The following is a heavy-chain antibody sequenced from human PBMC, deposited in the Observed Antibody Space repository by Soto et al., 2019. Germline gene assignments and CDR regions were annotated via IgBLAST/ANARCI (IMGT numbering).Heavy chain of an antibody. CDR2: IRSKAYGGTT. D-gene: IGHD5-12*01. Sequence: PGGSLRLSCTASGFTFGDYAMSWFRQAPGKGLEWVGFIRSKAYGGTTEYAASVKGRFTISRDDSKSIAYLQMNSLKTEDTAVYYCTRDFDGYTNFSVDYWGQGTLVTVSS. CDR3: TRDFDGYTNFSVDY. V-gene: IGHV3-49*03. CDR1: GFTFGDYA. J-gene: IGHJ4*02.